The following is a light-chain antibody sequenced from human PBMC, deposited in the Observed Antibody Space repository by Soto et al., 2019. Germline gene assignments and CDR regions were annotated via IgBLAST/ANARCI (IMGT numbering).Light chain of an antibody. CDR2: TAS. J-gene: IGKJ1*01. CDR3: QLYDSSPPSWT. CDR1: QSVSSSY. V-gene: IGKV3-20*01. Sequence: PGERATLSCRASQSVSSSYLAWYQQKPGQAPRRLMHTASSKDTDIADVLSGSGSGTDFFRTISRLEPDDFAVSYCQLYDSSPPSWTFGQGTKVEIK.